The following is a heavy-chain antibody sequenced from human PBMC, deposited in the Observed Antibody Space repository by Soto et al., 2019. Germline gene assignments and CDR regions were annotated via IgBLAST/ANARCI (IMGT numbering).Heavy chain of an antibody. D-gene: IGHD6-19*01. Sequence: EVQLLESGGGLVQPGGSLRLSCAASGFTFSSYAMSWVRQAPGKGLEWVSAISGSGGSTYYADSVKGRFTISRDNSRNTLYLQVNSLRAEDRAVYYCERRSSGWYFDYWGQGTLVTVSS. V-gene: IGHV3-23*01. J-gene: IGHJ4*02. CDR1: GFTFSSYA. CDR3: ERRSSGWYFDY. CDR2: ISGSGGST.